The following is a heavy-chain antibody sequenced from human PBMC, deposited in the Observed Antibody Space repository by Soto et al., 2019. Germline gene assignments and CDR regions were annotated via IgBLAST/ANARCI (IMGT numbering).Heavy chain of an antibody. CDR1: GYSFSTYW. J-gene: IGHJ6*02. Sequence: PGESLKISCKGSGYSFSTYWIGWVRQMPGKGLEWMGIIYPRDSDTRYSPSFQGQVTISADKSISTAYLQWSSLKASDTAMYYCARWGLTRDCSSSSSHTMDVWGQGTTVTVSS. V-gene: IGHV5-51*01. CDR2: IYPRDSDT. CDR3: ARWGLTRDCSSSSSHTMDV. D-gene: IGHD2-2*02.